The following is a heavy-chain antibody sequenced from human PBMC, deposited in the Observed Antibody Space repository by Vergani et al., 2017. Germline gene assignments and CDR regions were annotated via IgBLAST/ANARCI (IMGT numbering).Heavy chain of an antibody. V-gene: IGHV3-64*01. CDR2: ISSNGGST. CDR3: ARVGEYSSGWYDY. J-gene: IGHJ4*02. CDR1: GFTFSSYA. D-gene: IGHD6-19*01. Sequence: EVQLVESGGGLVQPGGSLRLSCAASGFTFSSYAMHWVRQAPGKGLEYVSAISSNGGSTYYANSVKGRFTISRDNAKNTLYLQMGSMRAEDMAVYYCARVGEYSSGWYDYWGQGTLVTVSS.